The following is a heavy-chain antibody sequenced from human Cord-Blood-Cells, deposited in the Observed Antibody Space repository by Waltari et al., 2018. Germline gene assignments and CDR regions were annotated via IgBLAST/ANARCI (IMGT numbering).Heavy chain of an antibody. Sequence: QVQLQESGPGLVKPSETLSLTCTVSGGPISRYYWSWLRQPPGKGLEWIGYIYYSGSTNYNPSLKSRVTISVDTSKNQFSLKLSSVTAADTAVYYCASTVIAAAGAFDIWGQGTMVTVSS. CDR3: ASTVIAAAGAFDI. CDR1: GGPISRYY. J-gene: IGHJ3*02. V-gene: IGHV4-59*01. CDR2: IYYSGST. D-gene: IGHD6-13*01.